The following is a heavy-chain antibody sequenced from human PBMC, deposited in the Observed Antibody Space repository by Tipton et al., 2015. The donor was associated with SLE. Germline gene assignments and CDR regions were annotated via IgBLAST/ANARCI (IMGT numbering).Heavy chain of an antibody. D-gene: IGHD3-22*01. CDR2: IKQDGSEK. Sequence: GSLRLSCAASGFTFSSYAMHWVRQAPGKGLEWVANIKQDGSEKYYVDSVKGRFTISRDNAKNSLYLQMNSLRAEDTAVYYCARDSSGSGFDAFDIWGQGTMVTVSS. CDR3: ARDSSGSGFDAFDI. J-gene: IGHJ3*02. V-gene: IGHV3-7*03. CDR1: GFTFSSYA.